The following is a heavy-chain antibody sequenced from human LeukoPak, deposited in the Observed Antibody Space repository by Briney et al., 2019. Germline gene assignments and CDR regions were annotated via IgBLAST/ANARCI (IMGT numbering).Heavy chain of an antibody. CDR1: GFTFSSYA. J-gene: IGHJ4*02. Sequence: GGSLRLSCAASGFTFSSYAMSWVRQAPGKGLEWVAVISYDGNNKFYADSVKGRFTISRDNSKNTLYLQMNSLRPEDTAVYYCATFPIDSSGWYGGEENFDYWGQGTLVTVSS. D-gene: IGHD6-19*01. CDR2: ISYDGNNK. V-gene: IGHV3-30-3*01. CDR3: ATFPIDSSGWYGGEENFDY.